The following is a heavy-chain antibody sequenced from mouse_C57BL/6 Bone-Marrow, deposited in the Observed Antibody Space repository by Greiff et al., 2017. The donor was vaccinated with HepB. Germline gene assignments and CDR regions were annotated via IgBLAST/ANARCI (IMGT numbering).Heavy chain of an antibody. Sequence: QVQLQQPGAELVKPGASVKMSCKASGYTFTSYWITWVKQRPGQGLEWIGVIYPGSGSTNYNEKFKSKATLTVDTSSSTAYMQLSSLTSEDSAVYFCARMVLRHVLYAMDYWDRGTSVTVSS. V-gene: IGHV1-55*01. CDR2: IYPGSGST. J-gene: IGHJ4*01. D-gene: IGHD1-1*01. CDR3: ARMVLRHVLYAMDY. CDR1: GYTFTSYW.